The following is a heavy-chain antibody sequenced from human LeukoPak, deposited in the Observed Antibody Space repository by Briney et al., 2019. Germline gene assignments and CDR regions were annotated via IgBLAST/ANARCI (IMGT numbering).Heavy chain of an antibody. D-gene: IGHD3-10*01. CDR3: ARDPGHSSVGESKHNDY. CDR1: GFTFSRYS. J-gene: IGHJ4*02. CDR2: ISSSSSTK. V-gene: IGHV3-48*02. Sequence: PGGSLRLSCAASGFTFSRYSMNWVRQAPGKGLEWVSYISSSSSTKYYADSVKGRFTISRDNAKNSLYLQMNSLRDEDTAVYFCARDPGHSSVGESKHNDYWGQGTLVIVSS.